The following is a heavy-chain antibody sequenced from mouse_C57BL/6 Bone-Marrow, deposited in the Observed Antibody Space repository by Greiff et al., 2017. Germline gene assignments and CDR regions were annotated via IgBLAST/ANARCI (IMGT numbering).Heavy chain of an antibody. CDR3: ARSGIYYDYGVPFAY. D-gene: IGHD2-4*01. CDR1: GYTFTSYG. CDR2: IYPRSGNT. V-gene: IGHV1-81*01. J-gene: IGHJ3*01. Sequence: VKLQQSGAELARPGASVKLSCTASGYTFTSYGISWVKQRTGQGLEWIGEIYPRSGNTYYTEKFKGKATLTADTSSSTAYMELRSLTSEDAAVYFGARSGIYYDYGVPFAYWGQGTLVTVSA.